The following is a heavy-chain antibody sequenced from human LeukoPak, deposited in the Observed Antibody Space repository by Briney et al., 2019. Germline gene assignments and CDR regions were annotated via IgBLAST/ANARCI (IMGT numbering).Heavy chain of an antibody. CDR2: INPNSGGT. D-gene: IGHD3-22*01. CDR3: ETIYYDSSGYFDY. V-gene: IGHV1-2*02. Sequence: EASVKVSCKASGYTFTGYYMHWVRQAPGQGLEWMGWINPNSGGTNYAQKFQGRVTMTRDTSISTAYMELSRLRSDDTAVYYCETIYYDSSGYFDYWGQGTLVTVSS. J-gene: IGHJ4*02. CDR1: GYTFTGYY.